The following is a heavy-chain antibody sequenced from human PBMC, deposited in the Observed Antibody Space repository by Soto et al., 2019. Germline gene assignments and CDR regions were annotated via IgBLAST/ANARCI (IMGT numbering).Heavy chain of an antibody. CDR2: MNPNSGNT. V-gene: IGHV1-8*01. Sequence: QVQLVQSGAEVKKPGASVKVSCKASGYTFTSYDINWVRQATGQGLEWMGWMNPNSGNTGYAQKFQGRVTMTRNTSISTAYMELSSLRSEDTAVYYCARGPIYCSSGSCYFLWFDPWGQGTLVTVSS. J-gene: IGHJ5*02. D-gene: IGHD2-15*01. CDR1: GYTFTSYD. CDR3: ARGPIYCSSGSCYFLWFDP.